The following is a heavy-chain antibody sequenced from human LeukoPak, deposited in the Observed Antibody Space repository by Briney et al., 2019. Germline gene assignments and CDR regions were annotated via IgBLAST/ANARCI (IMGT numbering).Heavy chain of an antibody. CDR1: GFTFSDYS. CDR3: ARDTVFDY. CDR2: ISRSSSTI. Sequence: GGSLRLSCAPSGFTFSDYSMNWVRQAPGKGLEWVSYISRSSSTIYYADSVKGRFTISRDNAKNSLYLQMNSLRAEDTAVYYCARDTVFDYWGQGTLVTVSS. V-gene: IGHV3-48*01. J-gene: IGHJ4*02.